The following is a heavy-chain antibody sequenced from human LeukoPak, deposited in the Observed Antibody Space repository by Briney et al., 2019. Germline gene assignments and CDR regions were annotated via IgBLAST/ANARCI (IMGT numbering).Heavy chain of an antibody. Sequence: GGSLRLSCAASGFTFSNAWMSWVRQAPGKGLEWVGRIKSKTDGETTDYVAPVKGRFTISRDDSKNTLYLQMNSLKTEDTAVYYCTTDPIIFTGTTSCWGQGTLVTASS. CDR1: GFTFSNAW. CDR2: IKSKTDGETT. V-gene: IGHV3-15*01. CDR3: TTDPIIFTGTTSC. D-gene: IGHD1-7*01. J-gene: IGHJ4*02.